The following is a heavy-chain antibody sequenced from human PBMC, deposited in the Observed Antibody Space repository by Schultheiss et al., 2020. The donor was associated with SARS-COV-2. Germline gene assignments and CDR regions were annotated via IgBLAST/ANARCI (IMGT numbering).Heavy chain of an antibody. J-gene: IGHJ6*02. CDR1: GGSISSGGYY. CDR2: INHSGST. Sequence: SETLPLTCTVSGGSISSGGYYCSWIRQPAGKGLEWIGEINHSGSTNYNPSLKSRVTISVDTSKNQFSLKLSSVTAADTAVYYCARGDENFDWSEDYYGMDVWGQGTTVTVSS. CDR3: ARGDENFDWSEDYYGMDV. D-gene: IGHD3-9*01. V-gene: IGHV4-61*10.